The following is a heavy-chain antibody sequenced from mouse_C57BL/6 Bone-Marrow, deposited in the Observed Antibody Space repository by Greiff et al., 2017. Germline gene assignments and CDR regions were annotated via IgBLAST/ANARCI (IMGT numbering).Heavy chain of an antibody. Sequence: VPLQQSGPELVKPGASVKISCKASGYAFSSSWMNWVKQRPGKGLEWIGRIYPGDGDTNYNGKFKGKATLHADKSSSTAYMQLSSLTSEAAAVYFCGRGRSWGRGNALTVSA. V-gene: IGHV1-82*01. CDR1: GYAFSSSW. J-gene: IGHJ2*01. CDR3: GRGRS. CDR2: IYPGDGDT.